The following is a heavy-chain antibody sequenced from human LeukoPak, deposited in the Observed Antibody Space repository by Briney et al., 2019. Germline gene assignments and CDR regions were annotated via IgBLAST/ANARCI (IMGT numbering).Heavy chain of an antibody. CDR1: GGSISSSSYY. CDR3: ARDKVLYGMDV. CDR2: IYYSGST. Sequence: SETLSLTCTVSGGSISSSSYYWGWIRQPPGKGLEWIGYIYYSGSTYYNPSLKSRVTISVDTSKNQFSLKLSSVTAADTAVYYCARDKVLYGMDVWGKGTTVTVSS. D-gene: IGHD2-8*01. V-gene: IGHV4-30-4*08. J-gene: IGHJ6*04.